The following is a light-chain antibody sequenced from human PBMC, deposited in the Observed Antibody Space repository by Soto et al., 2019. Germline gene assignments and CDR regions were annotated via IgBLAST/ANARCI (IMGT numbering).Light chain of an antibody. J-gene: IGLJ1*01. V-gene: IGLV2-14*01. CDR1: SSDVGGYNY. CDR2: EVS. Sequence: QSALTQPASVSGSPGQSITISCTGTSSDVGGYNYVSWYQQHPGKDPKLLIYEVSNRPSGVSNRFSGSKSGNTASLTISGLQSEDEADYYCSSYTSSSTHYVFGPGTKLTVL. CDR3: SSYTSSSTHYV.